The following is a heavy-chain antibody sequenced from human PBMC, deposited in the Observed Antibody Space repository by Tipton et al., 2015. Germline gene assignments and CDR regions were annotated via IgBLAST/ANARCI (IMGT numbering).Heavy chain of an antibody. CDR1: GASVSTDAYY. J-gene: IGHJ4*02. Sequence: TLSLTCSVSGASVSTDAYYWSWVRQPPGKGLEWIGEIHHGGSTNYNPSLKSRVTMSVDTSKNQFSLHLSSVTAADTAVYYCAREVWYYDSSGYDYWGQGTLVTVSS. V-gene: IGHV4-4*02. CDR2: IHHGGST. CDR3: AREVWYYDSSGYDY. D-gene: IGHD3-22*01.